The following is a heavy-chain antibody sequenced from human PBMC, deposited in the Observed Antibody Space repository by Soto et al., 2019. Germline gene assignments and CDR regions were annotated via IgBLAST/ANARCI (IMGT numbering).Heavy chain of an antibody. CDR3: ARTDYGDYVRGAFDI. V-gene: IGHV3-21*01. J-gene: IGHJ3*02. CDR1: GFTFSSHN. D-gene: IGHD4-17*01. CDR2: ISGSSSYI. Sequence: EVQLVESGGGLVKPGGSLRLSCAASGFTFSSHNMNWVHQAPGKGLEWVSCISGSSSYIFYADSVKGRFTISRDNAKNSLYLQMNSLRVEDTAVYYCARTDYGDYVRGAFDIWGQGTMVTVSS.